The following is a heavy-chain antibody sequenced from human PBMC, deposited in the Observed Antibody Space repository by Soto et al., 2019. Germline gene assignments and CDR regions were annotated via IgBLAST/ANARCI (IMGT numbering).Heavy chain of an antibody. Sequence: QVQLVESGGGVVQPGGSLRLSCAASGFTITYYAMTWVRQAPGRGLEWVAAMWSDGISEYYADSVKGRFSVSRDNIKNSMFLQISSLKGEDTAVYFCARNFAPQGQYNFDYWGQGTLVTVSS. J-gene: IGHJ4*02. CDR1: GFTITYYA. CDR3: ARNFAPQGQYNFDY. CDR2: MWSDGISE. D-gene: IGHD5-18*01. V-gene: IGHV3-33*01.